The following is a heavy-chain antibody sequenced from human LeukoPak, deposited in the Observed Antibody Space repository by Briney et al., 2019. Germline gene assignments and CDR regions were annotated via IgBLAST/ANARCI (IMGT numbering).Heavy chain of an antibody. Sequence: SETLSLTCTVSGGSISSYYWSWIRQPPGKGLEWIGYIYYSGSTNYNPSLKSRVTISVDTSKNQFSLKLSSVTTADTAVYYCARGWHYYDSSGSRHQFDYWGQGTLVTVSS. CDR3: ARGWHYYDSSGSRHQFDY. D-gene: IGHD3-22*01. CDR1: GGSISSYY. V-gene: IGHV4-59*01. J-gene: IGHJ4*02. CDR2: IYYSGST.